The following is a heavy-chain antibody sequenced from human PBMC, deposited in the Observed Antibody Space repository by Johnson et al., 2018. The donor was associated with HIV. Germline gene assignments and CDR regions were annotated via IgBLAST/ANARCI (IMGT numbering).Heavy chain of an antibody. Sequence: QVQLVESGGGLVQPGGSLRPSCAASGFSFSSYGMHWVRQAPGKGLEWVSFIRYDGSDKHYADSVKGRFTISRDNSKNTVYMQMNSLRVEDTALYYCAKDCRDCGTFDIWGQGTMVTVSS. CDR3: AKDCRDCGTFDI. CDR2: IRYDGSDK. V-gene: IGHV3-30*02. CDR1: GFSFSSYG. J-gene: IGHJ3*02. D-gene: IGHD2-21*02.